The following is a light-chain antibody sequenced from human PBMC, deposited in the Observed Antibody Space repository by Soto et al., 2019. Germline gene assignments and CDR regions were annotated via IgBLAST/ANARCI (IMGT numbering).Light chain of an antibody. CDR3: QQYGSSPYT. V-gene: IGKV3D-20*01. CDR1: QSVSSSY. J-gene: IGKJ2*01. Sequence: EIVLTQSPATLYLSPGERATLSCGASQSVSSSYLAWYQQKPGLAPRLLIYDASSRAIGIPDRFSGSGFGTDFTCTISRLEPEDFAGYYCQQYGSSPYTVGQGTKLEIK. CDR2: DAS.